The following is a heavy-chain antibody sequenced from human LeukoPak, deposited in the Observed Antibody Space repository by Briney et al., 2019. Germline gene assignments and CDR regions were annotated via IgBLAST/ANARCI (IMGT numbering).Heavy chain of an antibody. V-gene: IGHV4-38-2*01. D-gene: IGHD1-26*01. CDR3: ARGGTRLLPDY. CDR2: MYQSGST. Sequence: GSLRLSCAASGFTVSSDYMNWVRQAPGKGLEWIGSMYQSGSTYYNPSLKSRVTISVDTSKNQFSLKLSSVTAADTAVYYCARGGTRLLPDYWGQGTLVTVSS. CDR1: GFTVSSDY. J-gene: IGHJ4*02.